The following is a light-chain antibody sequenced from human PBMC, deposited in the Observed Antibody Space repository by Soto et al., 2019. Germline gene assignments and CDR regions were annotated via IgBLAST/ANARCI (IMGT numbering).Light chain of an antibody. J-gene: IGKJ2*01. CDR1: QSVASN. CDR3: HQYNIWPYT. V-gene: IGKV3-15*01. Sequence: EIVMTQSPATLSVSPGEGATLSCRASQSVASNLAWYQQKPGQAPRLLIYGASTRATSIPARFSGSGSGTEFTLTVSSLQSEDFEVYHCHQYNIWPYTFGQGTKLEIK. CDR2: GAS.